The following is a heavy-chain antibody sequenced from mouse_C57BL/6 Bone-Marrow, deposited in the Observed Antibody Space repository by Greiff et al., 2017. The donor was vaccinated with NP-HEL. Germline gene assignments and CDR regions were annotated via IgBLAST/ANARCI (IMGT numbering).Heavy chain of an antibody. CDR2: IDPENGDT. J-gene: IGHJ3*01. CDR3: TAGDYDEGGFAY. D-gene: IGHD2-4*01. CDR1: GFNIKDDY. Sequence: VQLQQSGAELVRPGASVKLSCTASGFNIKDDYMHWVKQRPEQGLEWIGWIDPENGDTEYASKFQGKATITADTSSNTAYLQLSSLTSEDTAVYYCTAGDYDEGGFAYWGQGTLVTVSA. V-gene: IGHV14-4*01.